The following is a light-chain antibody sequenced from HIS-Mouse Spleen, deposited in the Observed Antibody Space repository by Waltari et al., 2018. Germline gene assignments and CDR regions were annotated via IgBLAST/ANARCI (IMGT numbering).Light chain of an antibody. J-gene: IGLJ1*01. CDR2: DV. CDR3: SSYTSSSTYV. CDR1: SSDVGGYNY. V-gene: IGLV2-14*03. Sequence: QSALTQPTSVSGSPGQSITISCTGTSSDVGGYNYVSWYQQHPGKAPKLMIYDVSNRFFGSKAGNTASLTLSALQAEYEADYYCSSYTSSSTYVFGTGTKVTGL.